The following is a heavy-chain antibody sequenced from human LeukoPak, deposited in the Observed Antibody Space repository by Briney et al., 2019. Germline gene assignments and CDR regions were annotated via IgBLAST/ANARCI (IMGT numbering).Heavy chain of an antibody. J-gene: IGHJ4*02. CDR1: GFSFGDYA. Sequence: PGRSLRLSCLASGFSFGDYAMSWFRQAPGKGLEWVGFIRSKADDETIQYAASVKGRFIISRDDSESIAYLQMNSLSVEDTAVYYCARAHPSDYWGQGTLVTASS. V-gene: IGHV3-49*03. CDR3: ARAHPSDY. CDR2: IRSKADDETI.